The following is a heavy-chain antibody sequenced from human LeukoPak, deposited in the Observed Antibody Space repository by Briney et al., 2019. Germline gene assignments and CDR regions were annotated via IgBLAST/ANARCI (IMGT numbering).Heavy chain of an antibody. D-gene: IGHD3-10*01. J-gene: IGHJ4*02. CDR1: GGSISGYY. Sequence: SETLSLTCTVSGGSISGYYWSWIRQPPGEGLEWIGYIYYSGSTNYNPSLKSRVTISVDTSKDQFSLKLSSVTAADTAVYFCARDGGSGSYYRFDCWGQGTLVTVSS. CDR2: IYYSGST. V-gene: IGHV4-59*01. CDR3: ARDGGSGSYYRFDC.